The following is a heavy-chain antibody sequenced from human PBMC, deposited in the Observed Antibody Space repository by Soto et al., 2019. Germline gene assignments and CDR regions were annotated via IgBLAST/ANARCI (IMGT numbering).Heavy chain of an antibody. CDR3: EKYWAHLALDGVDY. D-gene: IGHD2-8*02. V-gene: IGHV3-23*01. J-gene: IGHJ4*02. CDR1: GFNFYDCH. Sequence: EVHLLESGGGSVQPGGCLRLSCAASGFNFYDCHTGWLRQAPGKGLEWVSAISRGGPTYYADSLNGRLTVSSDNSKRTEFLHLTRLTVEDTALYFCEKYWAHLALDGVDYCGQAELVTVPS. CDR2: ISRGGPT.